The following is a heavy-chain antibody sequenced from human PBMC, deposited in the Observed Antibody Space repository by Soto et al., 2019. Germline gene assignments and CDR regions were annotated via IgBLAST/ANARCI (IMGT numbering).Heavy chain of an antibody. J-gene: IGHJ4*02. CDR3: AREVHYLKGLLNY. D-gene: IGHD3-10*01. V-gene: IGHV3-21*01. Sequence: EVQLVESGGGLVKPGGSLRLSCAASGFTFNSYNMNWVRQASGKGLEWVSSISSSSSYTFYADSVKGRFTISRDIAKNSLYLEMNSLRAEDTAVYYCAREVHYLKGLLNYWGQGTLVTVSS. CDR2: ISSSSSYT. CDR1: GFTFNSYN.